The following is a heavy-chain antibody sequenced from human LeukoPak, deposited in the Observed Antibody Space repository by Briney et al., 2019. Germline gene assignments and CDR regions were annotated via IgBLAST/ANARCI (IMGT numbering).Heavy chain of an antibody. V-gene: IGHV3-48*01. Sequence: PGGPLRLSCAASGFTFSSYSMNWVRQAPGKGLEWVSYISSSSSTIYYADSVKGRFTISRDNAKNSLYLQMNSLRAEDTAVYYCARDWGGLTYYYDSSGADYWGQGTLVTVSS. D-gene: IGHD3-22*01. CDR3: ARDWGGLTYYYDSSGADY. CDR1: GFTFSSYS. J-gene: IGHJ4*02. CDR2: ISSSSSTI.